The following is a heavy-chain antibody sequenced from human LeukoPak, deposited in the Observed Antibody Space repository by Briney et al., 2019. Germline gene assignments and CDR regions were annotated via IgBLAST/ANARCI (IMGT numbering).Heavy chain of an antibody. V-gene: IGHV1-18*01. D-gene: IGHD2/OR15-2a*01. CDR1: GGTFSSYA. J-gene: IGHJ4*02. CDR2: ISAYSGNT. Sequence: GASVKVSCKASGGTFSSYAISWVRQAPGRGLEWMGWISAYSGNTNYEEKLQGRVTMTTDTSTSTAYMELRSLRSDDTAMYYCARDAWEVIVIGYFDYWGQGTLVTVSS. CDR3: ARDAWEVIVIGYFDY.